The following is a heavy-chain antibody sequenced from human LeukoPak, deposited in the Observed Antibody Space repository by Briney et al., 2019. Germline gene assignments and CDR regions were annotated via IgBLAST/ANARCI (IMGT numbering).Heavy chain of an antibody. CDR2: ISYDGSDK. CDR3: TKDGYGSESYFPYALDI. V-gene: IGHV3-30*18. Sequence: GRSLRLSCAASGFTFSSYGMHWVRQAPGKGLEWVAVISYDGSDKYYADSVKGRFTISRDNSKNTLYVQMNSLRAEDTAVYYCTKDGYGSESYFPYALDIWGQGTLVTVSS. CDR1: GFTFSSYG. J-gene: IGHJ3*02. D-gene: IGHD3-10*01.